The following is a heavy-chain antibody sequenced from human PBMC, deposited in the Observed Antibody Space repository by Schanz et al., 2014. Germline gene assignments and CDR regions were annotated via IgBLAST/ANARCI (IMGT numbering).Heavy chain of an antibody. J-gene: IGHJ3*02. D-gene: IGHD2-21*01. CDR3: ARDGYSVVVISPTESFDI. V-gene: IGHV3-64*04. CDR1: GFTFSIYA. Sequence: VQLVESGGGLVQPGGSLRLSCSASGFTFSIYAMHWVRQAPGKGLEYVSAIIHDGYSTYYADSVKGRFTISRDNSKNTLFLQMNSLRAEDTAVYYCARDGYSVVVISPTESFDIWGQGTMVTVSP. CDR2: IIHDGYST.